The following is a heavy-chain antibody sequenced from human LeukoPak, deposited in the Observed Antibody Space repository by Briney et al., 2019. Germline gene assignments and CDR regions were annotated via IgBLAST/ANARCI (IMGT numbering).Heavy chain of an antibody. Sequence: GGSLRLSCAASGFTFSSYSIYWVRQAPGKGLEWVSYISSSSSTIYYADSVKGRFTISRDNAKNSLYLQMNSLRAEDTAVYYCASATTSYSSGWLIEQTWGQGTLVTVSS. CDR1: GFTFSSYS. CDR2: ISSSSSTI. V-gene: IGHV3-48*01. D-gene: IGHD6-19*01. J-gene: IGHJ5*02. CDR3: ASATTSYSSGWLIEQT.